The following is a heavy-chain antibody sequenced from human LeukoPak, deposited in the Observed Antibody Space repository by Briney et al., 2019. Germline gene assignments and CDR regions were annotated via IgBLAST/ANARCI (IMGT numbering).Heavy chain of an antibody. J-gene: IGHJ4*02. D-gene: IGHD3-22*01. Sequence: SVKVSCKASGYTFTGYYMHWVRQAPGQGLEWMGRIIPILGIANYAQKFQGRVTITADKSTSTAYMELSSLRSEDTAVYYCARTYYYDSSGYYSLFYWGQGTLVTVSS. CDR1: GYTFTGYY. V-gene: IGHV1-69*02. CDR3: ARTYYYDSSGYYSLFY. CDR2: IIPILGIA.